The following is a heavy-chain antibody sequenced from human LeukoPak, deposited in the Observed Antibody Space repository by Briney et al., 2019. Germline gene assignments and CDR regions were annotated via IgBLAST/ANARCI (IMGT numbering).Heavy chain of an antibody. CDR2: FYGSGSA. CDR1: GGSISSGAYY. J-gene: IGHJ4*02. Sequence: SETLSLTCTVSGGSISSGAYYWSWIRQPPGKGLEWIGYFYGSGSASYNPSLKSRVTISVDRSNNQFSLKMSSVTAADTAVYYCVRDVSQRRHFDYWGQGTLVTVSS. V-gene: IGHV4-30-2*01. D-gene: IGHD1-1*01. CDR3: VRDVSQRRHFDY.